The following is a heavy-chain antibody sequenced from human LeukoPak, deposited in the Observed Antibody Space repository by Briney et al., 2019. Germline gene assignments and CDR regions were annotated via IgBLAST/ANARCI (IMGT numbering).Heavy chain of an antibody. CDR3: ARDVHDYGGNSGFDY. Sequence: ASVKVPCKASGYTFSDYYMHWVRQAPGQGLEWMGWINPSSGDTNYAQKFQGRVTMTRDTSISTAYMELSWLRADDTAIYYCARDVHDYGGNSGFDYWGQGSPVIVSS. D-gene: IGHD4-23*01. CDR2: INPSSGDT. V-gene: IGHV1-2*02. J-gene: IGHJ4*02. CDR1: GYTFSDYY.